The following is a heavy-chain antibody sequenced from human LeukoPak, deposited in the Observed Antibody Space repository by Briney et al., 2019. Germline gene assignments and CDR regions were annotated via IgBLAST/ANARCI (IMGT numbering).Heavy chain of an antibody. CDR2: IYYSGST. CDR3: ARGPRGSSGWYIGY. Sequence: PSQTLSLTCIVSGGSISSGDYYWSWIRQHPGKGLEWIGYIYYSGSTSYNPSLKSRVTISVDTSKSQFSLKLSSVTAADTAVYYCARGPRGSSGWYIGYWGQGTLVTVSS. D-gene: IGHD6-19*01. V-gene: IGHV4-31*03. CDR1: GGSISSGDYY. J-gene: IGHJ4*02.